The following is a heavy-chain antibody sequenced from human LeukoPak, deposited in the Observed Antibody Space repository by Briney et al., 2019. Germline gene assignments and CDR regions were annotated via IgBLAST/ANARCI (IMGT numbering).Heavy chain of an antibody. CDR2: MNPNSGNT. V-gene: IGHV1-8*01. CDR3: ARDNGGTAMAYYSYYYMDV. J-gene: IGHJ6*03. D-gene: IGHD5-18*01. Sequence: ALVKVSCKASGYTFTSYDINWVRQAPGQGLEWMGWMNPNSGNTGYAQKFQGRVTMTRNTSISTAYMELSSLRSEDTAVYYCARDNGGTAMAYYSYYYMDVWGKGTTVTISS. CDR1: GYTFTSYD.